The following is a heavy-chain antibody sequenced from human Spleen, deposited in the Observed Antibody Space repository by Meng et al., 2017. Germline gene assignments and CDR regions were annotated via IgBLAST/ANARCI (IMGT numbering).Heavy chain of an antibody. J-gene: IGHJ3*02. CDR2: IIPMYGTA. D-gene: IGHD3-10*01. CDR3: ARNLRYYSGSGRKIDAFDI. Sequence: SVKVSCKASGGTFSTYGISWVRQAPGQGLEWMGEIIPMYGTAIYADNFQDRITLMADESTSTVHMELSSLRSDDTAVYYCARNLRYYSGSGRKIDAFDIWGQGKRV. CDR1: GGTFSTYG. V-gene: IGHV1-69*13.